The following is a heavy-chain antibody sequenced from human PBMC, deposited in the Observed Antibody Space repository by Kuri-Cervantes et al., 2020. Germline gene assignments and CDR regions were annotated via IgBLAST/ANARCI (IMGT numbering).Heavy chain of an antibody. CDR2: ISAYNGDT. CDR3: ARVVLGATTPLRYMDV. J-gene: IGHJ6*03. D-gene: IGHD1-26*01. V-gene: IGHV1-18*01. CDR1: GYTFTWYG. Sequence: ASVKVSCKASGYTFTWYGISWVRQAPGQGLEWMGWISAYNGDTNYVQKLQGRVTMTTDTSTSTAYMELRSLRSDDTAVYYCARVVLGATTPLRYMDVWGKGTTVTVSS.